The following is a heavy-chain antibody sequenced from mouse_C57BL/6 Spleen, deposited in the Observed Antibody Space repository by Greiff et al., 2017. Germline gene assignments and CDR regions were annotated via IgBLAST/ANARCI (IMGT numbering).Heavy chain of an antibody. Sequence: VQLQQPGAELVMPGASVKLSCKASGYTFTSYWMHWAKQRPGQGLEWIGEIDPSDSYTNYNQKFKGKSTLTVDKSSSTAYMQLSSLTSEESAVYYCARERDYYGSARYTYYWGEGTTLTVSS. CDR2: IDPSDSYT. J-gene: IGHJ2*01. D-gene: IGHD1-1*01. V-gene: IGHV1-69*01. CDR3: ARERDYYGSARYTYY. CDR1: GYTFTSYW.